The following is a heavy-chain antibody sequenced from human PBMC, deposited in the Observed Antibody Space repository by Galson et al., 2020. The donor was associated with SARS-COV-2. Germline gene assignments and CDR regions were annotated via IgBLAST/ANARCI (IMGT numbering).Heavy chain of an antibody. V-gene: IGHV1-3*01. CDR1: GYTFTGYA. Sequence: ASVKVSCKASGYTFTGYAIHWVRQAPGQRLEWMGWINAGNGNTKYSQKFQGKVTITRDTSARTAYMELSSLRSEDTAVYYCARGLLWFGELLYEPAFDIWGQGTMVTVSS. D-gene: IGHD3-10*01. CDR3: ARGLLWFGELLYEPAFDI. J-gene: IGHJ3*02. CDR2: INAGNGNT.